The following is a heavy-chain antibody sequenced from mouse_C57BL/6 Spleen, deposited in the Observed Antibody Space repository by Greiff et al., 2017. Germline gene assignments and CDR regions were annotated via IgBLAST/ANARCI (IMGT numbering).Heavy chain of an antibody. D-gene: IGHD1-1*01. CDR3: ARYGSNYGYYSMDY. J-gene: IGHJ4*01. Sequence: QVQLQQPGAELVKPGASVKMSCKASGYTFTSYWITWVKQRPGQGLEWIGDIYPGSGSTNYNEKFKSKATLTVDTSSSTAYMQLSSLTSEDSAVYYGARYGSNYGYYSMDYWGQGTSVTVSS. CDR1: GYTFTSYW. CDR2: IYPGSGST. V-gene: IGHV1-55*01.